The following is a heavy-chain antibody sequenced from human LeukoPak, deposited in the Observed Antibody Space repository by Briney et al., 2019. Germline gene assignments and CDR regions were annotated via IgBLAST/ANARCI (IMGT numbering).Heavy chain of an antibody. CDR3: ARHGLGRGVYITRQYNYYMDV. V-gene: IGHV4-34*01. CDR2: INNSGST. Sequence: SETLSLTCAVYGGSFSTYYWSWVRQPPGSGLEWIGEINNSGSTNYNPSLKSRITVSIDTSKNQFSLKLSSVTAADTAIYFCARHGLGRGVYITRQYNYYMDVWGTGTTVTVSS. CDR1: GGSFSTYY. D-gene: IGHD3-10*01. J-gene: IGHJ6*04.